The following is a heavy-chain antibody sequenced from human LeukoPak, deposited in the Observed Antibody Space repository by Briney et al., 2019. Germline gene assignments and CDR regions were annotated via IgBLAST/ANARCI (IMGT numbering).Heavy chain of an antibody. J-gene: IGHJ4*02. D-gene: IGHD5-24*01. CDR3: ARDRPLQGLDY. CDR1: GFTFSSYS. V-gene: IGHV3-48*04. Sequence: GGSLRLSCAASGFTFSSYSMNWVRQAPGKGLEWVSYISSSGSTIYYADSVKGRFTISRDNAKNTLYLQMNSLRAEDTAVYYCARDRPLQGLDYWGQGTLVTVSS. CDR2: ISSSGSTI.